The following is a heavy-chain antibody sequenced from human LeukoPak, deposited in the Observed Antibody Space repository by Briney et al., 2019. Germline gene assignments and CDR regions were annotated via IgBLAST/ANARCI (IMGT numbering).Heavy chain of an antibody. Sequence: GGSLRLSCAASGFTFSSYAMHWVRQAPGKGLEWVAVISYDGSNKYYADSVKGRFTISRDNAKNSLYLQMNSLRAEDTAVYYCAKVLSRVGATYFDYWGQGTLVTVSS. CDR1: GFTFSSYA. V-gene: IGHV3-30*04. CDR2: ISYDGSNK. J-gene: IGHJ4*02. D-gene: IGHD1-26*01. CDR3: AKVLSRVGATYFDY.